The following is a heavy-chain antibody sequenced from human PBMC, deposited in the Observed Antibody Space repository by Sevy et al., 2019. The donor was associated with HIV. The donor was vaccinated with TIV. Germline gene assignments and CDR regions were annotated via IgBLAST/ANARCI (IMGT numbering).Heavy chain of an antibody. J-gene: IGHJ6*02. CDR3: AKGHGLYDYVSGSYATAGRSLGMDV. D-gene: IGHD3-16*01. Sequence: GGCLRLSCAASGFTFSSYGMHWVRQAPGKGLEWVAVISYDGSNKYYADSVKGRFTISRDNSKKTLYLQMNSLRAEDTAVYYCAKGHGLYDYVSGSYATAGRSLGMDVWGQGTTVTVSS. CDR1: GFTFSSYG. CDR2: ISYDGSNK. V-gene: IGHV3-30*18.